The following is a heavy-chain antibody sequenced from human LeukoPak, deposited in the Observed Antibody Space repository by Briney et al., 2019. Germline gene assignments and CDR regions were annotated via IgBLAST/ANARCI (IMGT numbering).Heavy chain of an antibody. CDR1: GRTFSSYA. D-gene: IGHD5-12*01. Sequence: SVKVSCKASGRTFSSYAISWVRQAPGHGFEWMGGIISIFGTTHYAQKLQGRVTITTDESTGTAYMELSSLRSEDTAVYYCARGGYRGSRQIQLYYSYMDVWGKGTTVTASS. V-gene: IGHV1-69*05. J-gene: IGHJ6*03. CDR2: IISIFGTT. CDR3: ARGGYRGSRQIQLYYSYMDV.